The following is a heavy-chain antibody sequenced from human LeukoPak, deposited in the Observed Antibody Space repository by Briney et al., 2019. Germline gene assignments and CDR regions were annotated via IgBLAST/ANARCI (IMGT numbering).Heavy chain of an antibody. CDR2: IKQDGSEK. CDR3: ARGGNYDFWSGSPRGIWYFDL. D-gene: IGHD3-3*01. J-gene: IGHJ2*01. V-gene: IGHV3-7*01. Sequence: GGSLRLSCAASGFTFSSYWMSWVRQAPGKGLEWVANIKQDGSEKYYVDSVKGRFTISRDNAKNSLYLQMNSLRAEDTAVYYCARGGNYDFWSGSPRGIWYFDLWGRGTLVTVSS. CDR1: GFTFSSYW.